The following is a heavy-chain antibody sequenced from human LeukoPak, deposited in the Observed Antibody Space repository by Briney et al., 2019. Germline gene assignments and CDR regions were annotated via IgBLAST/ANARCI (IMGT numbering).Heavy chain of an antibody. Sequence: GGSLRLSCAASGFTFSDYYMTWIRQAPGEGPEWISYISSSGGTIFYADSVKGRFTISRDNGKNSLYLQMNSLRAEDTAVYYCATGPSGYFFSYWGQGTLVTVFS. V-gene: IGHV3-11*04. D-gene: IGHD2-8*02. J-gene: IGHJ4*02. CDR1: GFTFSDYY. CDR3: ATGPSGYFFSY. CDR2: ISSSGGTI.